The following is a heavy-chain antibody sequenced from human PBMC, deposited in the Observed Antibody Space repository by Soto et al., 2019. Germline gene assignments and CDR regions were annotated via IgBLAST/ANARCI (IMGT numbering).Heavy chain of an antibody. CDR3: ARARPGIAAAGLDY. CDR2: INPSGGST. D-gene: IGHD6-13*01. J-gene: IGHJ4*02. Sequence: GAAVKVSRKACGYTLTRYYMHWVRQAPGQGLEWMGIINPSGGSTSYAQRFQGRVTMTRDTSTSTVYMELSSLRSEDTAVYYCARARPGIAAAGLDYWGQGTPVTVSS. CDR1: GYTLTRYY. V-gene: IGHV1-46*01.